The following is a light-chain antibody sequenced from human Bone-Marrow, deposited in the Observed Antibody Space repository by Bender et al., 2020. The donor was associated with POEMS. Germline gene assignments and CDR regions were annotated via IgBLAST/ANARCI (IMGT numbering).Light chain of an antibody. CDR3: AAWDDSLRGVV. CDR1: SSDIAINY. J-gene: IGLJ1*01. V-gene: IGLV1-47*01. Sequence: QSVLTQPPSVSGTPGQRVTISCSGSSSDIAINYVYWYQQIPGSAPKLLIYKNNERPSGVPDRFSGSKSGTSASLAISGLRSEDEADYYCAAWDDSLRGVVFGTGTTVTVL. CDR2: KNN.